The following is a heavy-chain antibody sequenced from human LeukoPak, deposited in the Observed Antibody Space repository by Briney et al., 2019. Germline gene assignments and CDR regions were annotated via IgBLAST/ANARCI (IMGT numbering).Heavy chain of an antibody. J-gene: IGHJ4*02. CDR1: GGSISSYY. CDR2: IYYSGST. V-gene: IGHV4-59*01. D-gene: IGHD6-19*01. CDR3: ARVGSGWNYFDY. Sequence: SETLSLTCTVSGGSISSYYWSWIRQPPGKGVEWIGYIYYSGSTNYNPSLKSRVTISVDTSKNQFSLKLSSVTAADTAVYYCARVGSGWNYFDYWGQGTLVTVSS.